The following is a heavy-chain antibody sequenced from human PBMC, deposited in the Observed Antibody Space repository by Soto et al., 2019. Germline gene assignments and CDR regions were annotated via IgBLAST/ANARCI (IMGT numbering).Heavy chain of an antibody. D-gene: IGHD6-6*01. J-gene: IGHJ6*03. V-gene: IGHV3-30*18. Sequence: GGSLRLSCAASGFTFSSYGMHWVRQAPGKGLEWVAVISYDGSNKYYADSVKGRFTISRDNSKNTLYLQMNSLRAEDTAVYYCAKGVDSSSSGDYYYYYYYMDVWGKGTTVTVSS. CDR3: AKGVDSSSSGDYYYYYYYMDV. CDR2: ISYDGSNK. CDR1: GFTFSSYG.